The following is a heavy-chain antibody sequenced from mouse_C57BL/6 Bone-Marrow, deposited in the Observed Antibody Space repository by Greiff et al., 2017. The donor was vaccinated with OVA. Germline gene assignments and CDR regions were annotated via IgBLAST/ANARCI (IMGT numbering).Heavy chain of an antibody. Sequence: EVKLMESGGGLVQPGGSLKLSCAASGFTFSDYYMYWVRQTPEKRLEWVAYISNGGGSTYYPDTVKGRFTISRDNAKNTLYLQMSRLKSEDTAMYYCARQRGDYWGQGTSVTVSS. V-gene: IGHV5-12*01. CDR1: GFTFSDYY. J-gene: IGHJ4*01. CDR2: ISNGGGST. CDR3: ARQRGDY.